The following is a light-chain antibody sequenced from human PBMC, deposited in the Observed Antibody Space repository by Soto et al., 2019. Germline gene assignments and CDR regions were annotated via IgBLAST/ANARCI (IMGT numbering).Light chain of an antibody. J-gene: IGKJ3*01. CDR3: QNFGASPFT. CDR1: ESISSHY. Sequence: PGERATLSCRASESISSHYIAWYQHKPGQAPRLLIFGASTRATGIPDRFSGSWSGTDFTLTISRLEPEDFSMYYCQNFGASPFTFGPGTKVDIK. CDR2: GAS. V-gene: IGKV3-20*01.